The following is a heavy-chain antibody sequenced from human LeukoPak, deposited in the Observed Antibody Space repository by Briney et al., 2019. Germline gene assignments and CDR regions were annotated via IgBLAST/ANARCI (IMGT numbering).Heavy chain of an antibody. CDR1: GFTFSSYE. CDR2: ISSSGSSI. D-gene: IGHD1-26*01. CDR3: ARGGVVGAINYFDY. J-gene: IGHJ4*02. V-gene: IGHV3-48*03. Sequence: QPGGSLRLSCAASGFTFSSYEMNWVRQAPGKGLEWVSYISSSGSSIYYADSVKGRFTISRDNSKNTLNLQMNSLRAEDTAVYYCARGGVVGAINYFDYWGQGTLVTVSS.